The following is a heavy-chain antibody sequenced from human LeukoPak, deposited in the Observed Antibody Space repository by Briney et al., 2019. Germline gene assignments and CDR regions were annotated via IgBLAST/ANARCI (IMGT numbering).Heavy chain of an antibody. CDR2: ISWNSGSI. D-gene: IGHD4-11*01. V-gene: IGHV3-9*01. CDR3: AKEGTVTHNWFDP. J-gene: IGHJ5*02. CDR1: GFTFSSYA. Sequence: AGGSLRLSCAASGFTFSSYAMSWVRQAPGKGLEWVSGISWNSGSIGYADSVKGRFTISRDNAKNSLYLQMNSLRAEDAALYYCAKEGTVTHNWFDPWGQGTLVTVSS.